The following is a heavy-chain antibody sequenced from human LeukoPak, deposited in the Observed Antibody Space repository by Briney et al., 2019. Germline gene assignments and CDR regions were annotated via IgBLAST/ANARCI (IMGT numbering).Heavy chain of an antibody. CDR2: IYYSGST. CDR1: GNSISSGYY. D-gene: IGHD4-17*01. J-gene: IGHJ4*02. CDR3: ANYGKHDY. V-gene: IGHV4-38-2*02. Sequence: SETLSLTCTVSGNSISSGYYWDWIRQPPGKGLEWIGSIYYSGSTYYNPSLKSRVTISVDTSKNQFSLKLSSVTAADTAVYYCANYGKHDYWGQGTLVTVSS.